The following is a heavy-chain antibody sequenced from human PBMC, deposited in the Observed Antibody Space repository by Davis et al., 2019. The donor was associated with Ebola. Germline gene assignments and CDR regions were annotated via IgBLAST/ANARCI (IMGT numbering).Heavy chain of an antibody. J-gene: IGHJ3*02. CDR3: ARKGYCSSTSCSGDAFDI. CDR1: GFTFSSYG. CDR2: IWYDGSNK. D-gene: IGHD2-2*01. Sequence: GESLKISCAASGFTFSSYGMHWVRQAPGKGLEWVAVIWYDGSNKYYADSVKGRFTISRDNSKNTLYLQMNSLRAEDTAVYYCARKGYCSSTSCSGDAFDIWGQGTMVTVSS. V-gene: IGHV3-33*08.